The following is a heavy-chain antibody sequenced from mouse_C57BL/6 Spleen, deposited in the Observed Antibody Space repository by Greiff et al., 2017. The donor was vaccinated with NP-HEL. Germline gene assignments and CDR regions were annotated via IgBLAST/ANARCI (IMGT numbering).Heavy chain of an antibody. CDR3: AREYSSGYAFDY. CDR1: GFTFSSYA. D-gene: IGHD3-2*02. V-gene: IGHV5-4*01. Sequence: EVKLMESGGGLVKPGGSLKLSCAASGFTFSSYAMSWVRQTPEKRLEWVATISDGGSYTYYPDNVKGRFTISRDNAKNNLYLQMSHLKSEDTAMYYCAREYSSGYAFDYWGQGTTLTVSS. J-gene: IGHJ2*01. CDR2: ISDGGSYT.